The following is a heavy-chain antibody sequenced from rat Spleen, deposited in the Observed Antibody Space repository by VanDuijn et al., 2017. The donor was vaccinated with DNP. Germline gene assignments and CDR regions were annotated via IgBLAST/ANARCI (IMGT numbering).Heavy chain of an antibody. D-gene: IGHD4-3*01. CDR1: GFSLTDYS. Sequence: QVQLKESGPGMVQPSQTLSLTCTVSGFSLTDYSVHWVRQPPGKVLEWIAAISSGGSTYYNSALKSRLSISRDTSKSQVFLKMNSLQTEDTAIYYCTRGGYGYLDYWGQGVMVTVSS. V-gene: IGHV2-19*01. CDR2: ISSGGST. J-gene: IGHJ2*01. CDR3: TRGGYGYLDY.